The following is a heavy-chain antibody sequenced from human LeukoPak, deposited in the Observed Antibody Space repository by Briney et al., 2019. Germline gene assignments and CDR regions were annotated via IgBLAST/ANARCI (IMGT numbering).Heavy chain of an antibody. CDR3: ATDYGETGGFDY. Sequence: ASVKVSCKASGYTFTSYYMHWVRQAPGQGLEWMGIINPSGGSTSYAQKFQGRVTMTRDTSTSTVYMELSSLRSEDTAVYYCATDYGETGGFDYWGQGTLVTVSS. CDR1: GYTFTSYY. CDR2: INPSGGST. J-gene: IGHJ4*02. D-gene: IGHD4-17*01. V-gene: IGHV1-46*01.